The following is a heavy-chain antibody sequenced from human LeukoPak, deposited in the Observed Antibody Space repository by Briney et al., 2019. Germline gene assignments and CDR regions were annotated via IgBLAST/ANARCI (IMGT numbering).Heavy chain of an antibody. Sequence: GESLKISCKGSGYSFTSYWISWVRQMPGKGLEWTGRIDPSDSYTNYSPSFQGHVAISADKSISTAYLQWSSLKASDTAMYYCARHLTGYHSPLSYFDYWGHGTLVTVSS. CDR1: GYSFTSYW. J-gene: IGHJ4*01. D-gene: IGHD3-9*01. V-gene: IGHV5-10-1*01. CDR3: ARHLTGYHSPLSYFDY. CDR2: IDPSDSYT.